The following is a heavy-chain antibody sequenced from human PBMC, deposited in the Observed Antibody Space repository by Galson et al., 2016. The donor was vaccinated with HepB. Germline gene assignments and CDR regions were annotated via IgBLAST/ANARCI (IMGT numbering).Heavy chain of an antibody. V-gene: IGHV3-23*01. D-gene: IGHD6-13*01. Sequence: SLRLSCAASGFTFNIYAMSWVRLAPGKGLEWVSAISSGGTTYYADSVKGRFTLSRDNSKNTLSLQMNSLRAEDTAVYYCAKDRDSNWYEKYFQHWGQGTLVTVSS. J-gene: IGHJ1*01. CDR3: AKDRDSNWYEKYFQH. CDR2: ISSGGTT. CDR1: GFTFNIYA.